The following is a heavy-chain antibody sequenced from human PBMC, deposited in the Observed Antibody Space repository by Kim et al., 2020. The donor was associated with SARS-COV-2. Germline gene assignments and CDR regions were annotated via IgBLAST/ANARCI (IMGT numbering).Heavy chain of an antibody. CDR1: GFTFSSYE. V-gene: IGHV3-48*03. D-gene: IGHD3-10*01. CDR2: ISSSGSTI. CDR3: AGEAYHYYYYMDV. J-gene: IGHJ6*03. Sequence: GGSLRLSCAASGFTFSSYEMNWVRQAPGKGLEWVSYISSSGSTIYYADSVKGRFTISRDNAKNSLYLQMNSLRAEDTAVYYCAGEAYHYYYYMDVWGKGTTVTVSS.